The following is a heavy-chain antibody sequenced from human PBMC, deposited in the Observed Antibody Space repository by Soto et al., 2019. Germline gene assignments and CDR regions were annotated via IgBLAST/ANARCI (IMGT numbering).Heavy chain of an antibody. V-gene: IGHV5-51*01. CDR3: ARLAVVVEGGFDY. CDR2: IYPGDSDT. CDR1: EYSFTSCG. D-gene: IGHD2-15*01. J-gene: IGHJ4*02. Sequence: GESLKISCKGSEYSFTSCGIGWVRQMPGKGLEWMGIIYPGDSDTRYSPSFQGQVTISADKSISTAYLQWSSLKASDTAMYYCARLAVVVEGGFDYWGQGTLVTVSS.